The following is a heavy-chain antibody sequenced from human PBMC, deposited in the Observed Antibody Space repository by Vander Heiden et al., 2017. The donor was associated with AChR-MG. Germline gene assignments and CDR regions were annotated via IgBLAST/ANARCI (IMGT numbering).Heavy chain of an antibody. Sequence: EVQLVESGGGLVKPGGSLRLCRAASGFTFSSCSMNWVRQAPGKGLEWVSSISSSSSYIYYADSVKGRFTISRDNAKNSLYLQMNSLRAEDTAVYYCARDRALQRWLQNGGDAFDIWGQGTMVTVSS. CDR2: ISSSSSYI. J-gene: IGHJ3*02. CDR3: ARDRALQRWLQNGGDAFDI. CDR1: GFTFSSCS. V-gene: IGHV3-21*01. D-gene: IGHD5-12*01.